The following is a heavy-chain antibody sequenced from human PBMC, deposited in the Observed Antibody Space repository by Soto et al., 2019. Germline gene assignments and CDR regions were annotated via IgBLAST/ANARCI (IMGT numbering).Heavy chain of an antibody. CDR3: ATTIFGVVVGY. D-gene: IGHD3-3*01. J-gene: IGHJ4*02. CDR1: GYTFTSYY. V-gene: IGHV1-46*03. Sequence: ASVKVSCKASGYTFTSYYMHWVRQAPGQGLERMGIVNPSGGYTGYAQKFQGRVTMTRDTSTSTVYMELSSLRSEDTAVYYCATTIFGVVVGYWGQGTLVTVSS. CDR2: VNPSGGYT.